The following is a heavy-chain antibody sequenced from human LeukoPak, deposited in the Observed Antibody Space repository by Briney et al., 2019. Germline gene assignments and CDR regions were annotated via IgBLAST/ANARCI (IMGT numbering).Heavy chain of an antibody. Sequence: AXVKVSCKASGYTFTSYDINWVRQATGQGLEWMGWMNPNSGNTGYAQKFQGRVTMTRNASISTAYMELSSLRSEDTAVYYCARGQFRPSMVRGAMGYWGQGTLVTVSS. CDR1: GYTFTSYD. CDR3: ARGQFRPSMVRGAMGY. CDR2: MNPNSGNT. V-gene: IGHV1-8*01. J-gene: IGHJ4*02. D-gene: IGHD3-10*01.